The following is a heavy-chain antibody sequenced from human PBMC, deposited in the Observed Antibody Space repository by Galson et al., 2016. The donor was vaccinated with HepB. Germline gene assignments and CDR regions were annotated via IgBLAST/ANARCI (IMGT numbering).Heavy chain of an antibody. J-gene: IGHJ2*01. D-gene: IGHD5-24*01. CDR1: GFSLRSNDVG. V-gene: IGHV2-5*02. CDR3: ARRPGRGDGSAFDL. Sequence: PALVKPTQTLTLTCTLSGFSLRSNDVGVAWTRQAPGKALEWLTIIYWDGEKKYIQSLRGRLTITEDTSKNQVGLTLTNVDSLDTGTYYCARRPGRGDGSAFDLWGRGTLVTVSS. CDR2: IYWDGEK.